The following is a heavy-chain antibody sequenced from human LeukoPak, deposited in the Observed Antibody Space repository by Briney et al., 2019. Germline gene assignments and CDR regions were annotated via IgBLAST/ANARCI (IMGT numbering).Heavy chain of an antibody. CDR3: ARAMSTFGGVRNYFDS. D-gene: IGHD3-16*01. V-gene: IGHV3-48*04. Sequence: PGGSLRLSCAASGFTFTGHNMNWVRQAPGKGLEWISFVSISSGTIYYADSVKGRFSISRDNAKSSLDLQMNSLRAEDTAVYYCARAMSTFGGVRNYFDSWGQGTLDTVSS. CDR2: VSISSGTI. J-gene: IGHJ4*02. CDR1: GFTFTGHN.